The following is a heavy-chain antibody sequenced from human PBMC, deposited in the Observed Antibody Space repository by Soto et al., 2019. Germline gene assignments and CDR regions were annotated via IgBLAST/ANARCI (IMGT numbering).Heavy chain of an antibody. J-gene: IGHJ6*02. D-gene: IGHD4-4*01. CDR3: ARRQRVTSYYYYYGMDV. CDR2: INHSGST. Sequence: QVQLQPWGAGLLKPSETLSLTCAVYGGSFSGYYWSWIRQPPGKGLEWIGEINHSGSTNYNPSLKSRVTISVDTSKNQFSLKLSSVTAADTAVYYCARRQRVTSYYYYYGMDVWGQGTTVTVSS. V-gene: IGHV4-34*01. CDR1: GGSFSGYY.